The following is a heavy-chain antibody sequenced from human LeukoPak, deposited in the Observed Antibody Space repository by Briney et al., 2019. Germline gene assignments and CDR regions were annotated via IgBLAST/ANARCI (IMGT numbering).Heavy chain of an antibody. J-gene: IGHJ4*02. CDR3: ARDRLNGYSYGYDFDY. D-gene: IGHD5-18*01. V-gene: IGHV7-4-1*02. CDR1: GYTFTSYA. CDR2: INTNTGNP. Sequence: ASVKVSCKASGYTFTSYAMNWVRQAPGQGLEWMGWINTNTGNPTCAQGFTGRFVFSLDTSVSTAYLQISSLKAEDTAVYYCARDRLNGYSYGYDFDYWGQGTLVTVSS.